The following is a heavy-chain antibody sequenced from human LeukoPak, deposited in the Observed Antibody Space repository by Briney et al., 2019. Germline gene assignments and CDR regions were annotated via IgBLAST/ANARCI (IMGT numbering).Heavy chain of an antibody. CDR2: INACTGNT. D-gene: IGHD2-15*01. J-gene: IGHJ4*02. CDR3: ARDPRYCSGDSCQSLDY. V-gene: IGHV1-3*01. Sequence: GASVKVSCKTSGYTFTTNAMHWGRQAPGQRREWRGWINACTGNTRYSQKFQGRGTISKDTSASTVYMELSSLRSEDTAVYYCARDPRYCSGDSCQSLDYWGQGTLVTVSS. CDR1: GYTFTTNA.